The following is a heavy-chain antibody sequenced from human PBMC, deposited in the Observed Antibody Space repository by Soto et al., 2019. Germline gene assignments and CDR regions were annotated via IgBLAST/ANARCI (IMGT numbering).Heavy chain of an antibody. CDR1: GYTFTAYL. V-gene: IGHV1-3*01. CDR3: ARDRVEVRWFDP. J-gene: IGHJ5*02. CDR2: INAGNGYK. D-gene: IGHD2-15*01. Sequence: ASVKVSCKASGYTFTAYLIHWVRQAPGQGLEWMGWINAGNGYKEYAQKFQGRINITRNISATTAYLEVTGLTPEDTAIYYCARDRVEVRWFDPWGQGSLVTVSS.